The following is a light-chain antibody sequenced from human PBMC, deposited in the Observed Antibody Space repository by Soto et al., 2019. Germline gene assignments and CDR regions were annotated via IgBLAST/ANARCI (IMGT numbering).Light chain of an antibody. Sequence: EIVLTQSPGTLSLSLGERATLSCRASQSVSSNYLAWYQQKPGQAPRLLIYATSSRATGIPDRFSGSGSGTDFTLTINRLEPEDFAVYYCQQYGSSPRYSFGQGTKLEIK. CDR3: QQYGSSPRYS. J-gene: IGKJ2*03. V-gene: IGKV3-20*01. CDR2: ATS. CDR1: QSVSSNY.